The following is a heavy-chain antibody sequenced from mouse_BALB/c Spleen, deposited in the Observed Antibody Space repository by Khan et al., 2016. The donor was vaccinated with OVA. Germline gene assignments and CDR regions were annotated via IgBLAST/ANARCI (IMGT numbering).Heavy chain of an antibody. CDR2: INSGGST. V-gene: IGHV5-6-5*01. CDR3: TRLVDY. Sequence: EVELVESGGGLVKPGGSLKLSCAASGFTFSSYAVSWIRQTPEKRLVWVASINSGGSTYYPDSVKGRFTISRDDPRNILYLQMSSLRSEDTAMYYCTRLVDYWGQGTSVTVSS. CDR1: GFTFSSYA. J-gene: IGHJ4*01.